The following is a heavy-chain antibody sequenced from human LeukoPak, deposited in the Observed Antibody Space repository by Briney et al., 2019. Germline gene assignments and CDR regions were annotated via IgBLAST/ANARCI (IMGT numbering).Heavy chain of an antibody. D-gene: IGHD3-22*01. V-gene: IGHV4-59*01. CDR3: ARDDSNRFDY. J-gene: IGHJ4*02. Sequence: PSETLSLTCTVSGGSISSYYWSWIPQPPGKGLEWIGYIYYSGSTNYNPSLKSRVTISVDTSKNQFSLKLSSVIAADTAVYYCARDDSNRFDYWGQGTLVTVSS. CDR2: IYYSGST. CDR1: GGSISSYY.